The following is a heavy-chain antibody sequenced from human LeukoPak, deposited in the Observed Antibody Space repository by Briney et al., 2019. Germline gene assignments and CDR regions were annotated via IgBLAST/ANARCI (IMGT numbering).Heavy chain of an antibody. Sequence: GRSLRLSCAASGFRFDDYAMHWVRQAPGKGLEWVSGVSWKSGRIGYADSVKGRFTISRDNAKNSLYLQMNSLRAEDTALYYCAKGYCSGASCQEEYWGQGTLVTVSS. D-gene: IGHD2-15*01. CDR3: AKGYCSGASCQEEY. V-gene: IGHV3-9*01. CDR1: GFRFDDYA. J-gene: IGHJ4*02. CDR2: VSWKSGRI.